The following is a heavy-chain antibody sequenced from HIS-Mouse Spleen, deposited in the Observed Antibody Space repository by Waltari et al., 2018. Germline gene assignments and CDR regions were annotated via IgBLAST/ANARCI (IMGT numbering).Heavy chain of an antibody. CDR3: ARVRTGDPSYWYFDL. D-gene: IGHD7-27*01. J-gene: IGHJ2*01. CDR2: INHSGST. Sequence: QVQLQQWGAGLLKPSETLSLTSAVYGGSFSGYYWSWIRQPPGKGLEWIGEINHSGSTNYNPSLKSRVTISVDTSKNQFSLKLSSVTAADTAVYYCARVRTGDPSYWYFDLWGRGTLVTVSS. CDR1: GGSFSGYY. V-gene: IGHV4-34*01.